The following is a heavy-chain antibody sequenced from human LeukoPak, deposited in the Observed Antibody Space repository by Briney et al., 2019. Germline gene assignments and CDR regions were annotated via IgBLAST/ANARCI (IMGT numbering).Heavy chain of an antibody. Sequence: PSETLSLTCAVYGGSFSGYYWSWIRQPPGKGLEWIGEINHSGSTNYNPSLKSRVTISVDTSKNQFSLKLSSVTAADTAVYYCARGANSSYVYDYWGQGTLVTVSS. D-gene: IGHD4-11*01. CDR1: GGSFSGYY. CDR2: INHSGST. CDR3: ARGANSSYVYDY. J-gene: IGHJ4*02. V-gene: IGHV4-34*01.